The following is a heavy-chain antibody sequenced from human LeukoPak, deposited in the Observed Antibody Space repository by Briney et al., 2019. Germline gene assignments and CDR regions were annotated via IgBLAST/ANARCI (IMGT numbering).Heavy chain of an antibody. Sequence: PGGSLRLSCAASGFTFRNFAMSWVRQAPGKGLEWVSVISGSGGSTVYSDSVKGRFTISRDNSKNTLYLQMNSLRAEDTAIYYCAKDAPTYIPVTGPEDNWGQGTLVTASS. CDR3: AKDAPTYIPVTGPEDN. D-gene: IGHD6-19*01. CDR2: ISGSGGST. J-gene: IGHJ4*02. V-gene: IGHV3-23*01. CDR1: GFTFRNFA.